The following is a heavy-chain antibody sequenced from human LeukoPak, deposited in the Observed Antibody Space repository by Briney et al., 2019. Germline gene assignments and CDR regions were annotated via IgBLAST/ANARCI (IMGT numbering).Heavy chain of an antibody. CDR3: ARNAGLDY. D-gene: IGHD2-8*01. J-gene: IGHJ4*02. Sequence: GGSLRLSCAASGFTFSSQAMNWVRQAPGKGLERVSTVSGSGTNTYYANSVRGRFTISSDHSKSTVYLQMNSLRAEDTAVYYCARNAGLDYWGRGILVTVSS. CDR2: VSGSGTNT. V-gene: IGHV3-23*01. CDR1: GFTFSSQA.